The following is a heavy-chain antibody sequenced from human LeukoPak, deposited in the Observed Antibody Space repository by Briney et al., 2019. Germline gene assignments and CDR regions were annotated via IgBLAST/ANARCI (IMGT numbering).Heavy chain of an antibody. Sequence: SETLSLTCAVYGGSFSGYYWSWIRQPPGKGLEWIGEINHSGSTNYNPSLKSRVTISVDTSKNQFSLKLSSVTAADTAVYYCARVAHYFDYWGQGTLVTVSS. CDR3: ARVAHYFDY. CDR2: INHSGST. CDR1: GGSFSGYY. V-gene: IGHV4-34*01. J-gene: IGHJ4*02.